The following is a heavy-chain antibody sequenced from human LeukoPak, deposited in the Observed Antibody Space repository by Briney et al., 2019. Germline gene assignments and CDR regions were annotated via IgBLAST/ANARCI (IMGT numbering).Heavy chain of an antibody. D-gene: IGHD3-22*01. V-gene: IGHV3-33*01. CDR3: ARGEYYHESSGYPNY. J-gene: IGHJ4*02. CDR1: GFTFSTYG. CDR2: IWYDGRTQ. Sequence: GGSLRLSCAASGFTFSTYGMHWVRQAPGKGLEWVAVIWYDGRTQFYAESVKGRFAVSRDNSKNTLYLQMNSLRAEDTAVYHCARGEYYHESSGYPNYWGQGTLVTVSS.